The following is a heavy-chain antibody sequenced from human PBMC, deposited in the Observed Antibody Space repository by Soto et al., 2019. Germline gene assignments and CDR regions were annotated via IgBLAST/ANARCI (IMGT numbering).Heavy chain of an antibody. CDR1: GFTFSSYS. V-gene: IGHV3-21*01. J-gene: IGHJ3*02. Sequence: PGGSLRLSCAASGFTFSSYSMNWVRQAPGKGLEWVSSISSSSSYIYYADSVKGRFTISRDNAKNSLYLQMNSLRAEDTAVYYFARRPTYGDYGDAFDIWGQGTMVTVS. CDR3: ARRPTYGDYGDAFDI. CDR2: ISSSSSYI. D-gene: IGHD4-17*01.